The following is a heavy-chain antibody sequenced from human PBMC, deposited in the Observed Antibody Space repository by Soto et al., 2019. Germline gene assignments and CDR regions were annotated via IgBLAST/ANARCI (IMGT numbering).Heavy chain of an antibody. CDR3: ARTYGSGDYFLPFEY. CDR2: ISVYNGNI. CDR1: GYMFNTYG. D-gene: IGHD3-10*01. J-gene: IGHJ4*02. Sequence: QVQLLQSGAEVKKPGASVKVSCKASGYMFNTYGITWVRQAPGQGLEWMGWISVYNGNIDYAQKFEGRVTMTTDTSTSTAYMELKSLTSDDTAVYYCARTYGSGDYFLPFEYWGQCTPVSVSS. V-gene: IGHV1-18*01.